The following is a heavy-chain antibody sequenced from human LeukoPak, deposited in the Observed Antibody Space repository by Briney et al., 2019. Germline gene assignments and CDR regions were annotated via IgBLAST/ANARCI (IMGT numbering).Heavy chain of an antibody. D-gene: IGHD2-15*01. J-gene: IGHJ4*02. V-gene: IGHV4-38-2*02. CDR3: AREAEYCSGSGSNGCSDY. CDR2: IHHSGTT. CDR1: VHSISRGYY. Sequence: SDTLSLTCAVSVHSISRGYYWAWTRQPPGKGLEWIGTIHHSGTTYSNPSLTSRVNISVNTSKNQFSLKMSSVTAADKAVYYCAREAEYCSGSGSNGCSDYWGQGTLITVSS.